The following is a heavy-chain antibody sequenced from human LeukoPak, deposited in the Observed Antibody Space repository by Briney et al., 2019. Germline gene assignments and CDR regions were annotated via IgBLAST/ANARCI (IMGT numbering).Heavy chain of an antibody. V-gene: IGHV1-46*01. J-gene: IGHJ4*02. CDR2: INPSGGST. Sequence: VPSVKVSCKASGYTFTSYYMHWVRDAPGQGLEWMGIINPSGGSTSYAQKFQGRVTMTRDMSTSTVYMELSSLRSEDTAVYYCASSAIVGATMSYWGQGTLVTVSS. CDR1: GYTFTSYY. D-gene: IGHD1-26*01. CDR3: ASSAIVGATMSY.